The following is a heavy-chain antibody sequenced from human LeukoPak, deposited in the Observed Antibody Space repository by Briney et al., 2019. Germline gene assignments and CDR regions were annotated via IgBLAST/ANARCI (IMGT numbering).Heavy chain of an antibody. CDR3: SYSGYDSRDY. CDR1: GFTFSSYW. J-gene: IGHJ4*02. V-gene: IGHV3-74*01. D-gene: IGHD5-12*01. Sequence: GSLRLSCAASGFTFSSYWMHWVRQAPGKGLVWVSGIDTDGSSTRYADSVKGRVTISRDNAKNTLYLQMNSLRAEDTAVYYCSYSGYDSRDYWGQGTLVTVSS. CDR2: IDTDGSST.